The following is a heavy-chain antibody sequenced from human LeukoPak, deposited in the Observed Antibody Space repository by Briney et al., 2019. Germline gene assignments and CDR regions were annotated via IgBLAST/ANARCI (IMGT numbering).Heavy chain of an antibody. J-gene: IGHJ6*02. D-gene: IGHD4-11*01. CDR1: GGTFSSYA. V-gene: IGHV1-69*13. Sequence: SVKVSFKASGGTFSSYAISWVRQAPGQGLEWMGGIIPIFGTANYAQKFQGRVTITADESTSTAYMELSSLRSEDTAVYYCLQSLDYYYGMDVWGQGTTVTVSS. CDR2: IIPIFGTA. CDR3: LQSLDYYYGMDV.